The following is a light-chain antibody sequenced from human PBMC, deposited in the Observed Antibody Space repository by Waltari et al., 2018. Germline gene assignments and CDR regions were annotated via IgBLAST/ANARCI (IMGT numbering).Light chain of an antibody. CDR3: QQYLSSPLT. Sequence: DIVMTQSPDSLAVSLGERATINCKSSQSVLSTSNTTYLAWYQHKPGQPPKVLIYWASTRESVVPDRFSGSGSRTDFTLTISSLQAEDVAVYHCQQYLSSPLTFGGGTKVEIK. V-gene: IGKV4-1*01. CDR2: WAS. J-gene: IGKJ4*01. CDR1: QSVLSTSNTTY.